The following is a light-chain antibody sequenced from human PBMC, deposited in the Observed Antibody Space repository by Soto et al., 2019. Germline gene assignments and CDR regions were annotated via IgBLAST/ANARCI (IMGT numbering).Light chain of an antibody. V-gene: IGKV3-15*01. CDR2: GTS. J-gene: IGKJ4*01. CDR1: QSVGRS. Sequence: IVMTQSPATLSVSPGERATLSCRASQSVGRSLAWYQQKPGQAHRLLIYGTSARATGIPATFSGSGSGTEFTLTISSLQSEDFAIYYCQQYDNWPSVTFGGGTKVEIK. CDR3: QQYDNWPSVT.